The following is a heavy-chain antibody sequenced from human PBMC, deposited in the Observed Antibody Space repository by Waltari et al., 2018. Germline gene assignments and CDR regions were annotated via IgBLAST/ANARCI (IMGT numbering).Heavy chain of an antibody. J-gene: IGHJ3*02. CDR1: GFTFSSYS. CDR3: ARDQYCSGGSCYPGDAFDI. CDR2: ISSSSSTR. Sequence: EVQLVESGGGLVQPGGSLRLSCAASGFTFSSYSMNWVRQAPGKGLEWVSYISSSSSTRYYADSVKGRFTISRDNAKNSLYLQMNSLRAEDTAVYYCARDQYCSGGSCYPGDAFDIWGQGTMVTVSS. V-gene: IGHV3-48*04. D-gene: IGHD2-15*01.